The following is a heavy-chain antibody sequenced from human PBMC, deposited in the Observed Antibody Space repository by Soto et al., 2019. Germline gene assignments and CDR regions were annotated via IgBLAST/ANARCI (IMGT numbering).Heavy chain of an antibody. Sequence: EVHLVESGEGLIQRGGSLRLSCAASGFTFSSDVMHWVRQAPGKGLEDVSVISSSGGSTYYANSVKCRFTISRDNSKNTLYLQMGSLRAEDMAVYYCARGSSGYRLEYWGQGPLVTVS. J-gene: IGHJ4*02. CDR2: ISSSGGST. CDR1: GFTFSSDV. V-gene: IGHV3-64*01. CDR3: ARGSSGYRLEY. D-gene: IGHD3-22*01.